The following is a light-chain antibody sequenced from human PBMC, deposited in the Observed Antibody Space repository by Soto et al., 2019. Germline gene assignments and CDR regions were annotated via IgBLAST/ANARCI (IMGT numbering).Light chain of an antibody. CDR1: SNNVGNYNL. J-gene: IGLJ1*01. V-gene: IGLV2-23*02. CDR2: EVY. CDR3: CSYAGSDTYV. Sequence: SALTQPASVSGYPGQSITISCTGTSNNVGNYNLVSWYQQHPGKAPKLMIYEVYKRPPGVSNRFSGSKSGITASLTISGLQAEDEGDYYCCSYAGSDTYVFGTGTKVTVL.